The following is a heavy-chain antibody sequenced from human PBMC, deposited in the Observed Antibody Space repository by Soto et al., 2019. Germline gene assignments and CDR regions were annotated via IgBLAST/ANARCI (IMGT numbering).Heavy chain of an antibody. D-gene: IGHD1-20*01. CDR3: AKHFYKMSVSPAPRPYSFDS. Sequence: QVQLVESGGGVVPPGRSLRLSCAAAGFTFRSYGMHWVRQAPGKGLEWVALITSNGIVKYYGDSVKGRFTISRDTSKNTLYLQMNSLTAEDTAVYYCAKHFYKMSVSPAPRPYSFDSWGQGTLVTVSS. CDR2: ITSNGIVK. J-gene: IGHJ4*02. CDR1: GFTFRSYG. V-gene: IGHV3-30*18.